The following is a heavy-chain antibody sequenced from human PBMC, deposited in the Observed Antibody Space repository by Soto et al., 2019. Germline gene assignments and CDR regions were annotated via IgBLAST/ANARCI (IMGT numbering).Heavy chain of an antibody. Sequence: QVHLQQWGAGLLKPSETLSLTCAVYGESFTGYYWTWIRQPPGKGLEWIGEINHRGSANYNPSLKSRVTISVDTSNNQFSLKLSSVTAADTSVYSGARTEIVTTNCFDPWGQGTLVTVSS. D-gene: IGHD5-12*01. CDR3: ARTEIVTTNCFDP. CDR2: INHRGSA. CDR1: GESFTGYY. J-gene: IGHJ5*02. V-gene: IGHV4-34*02.